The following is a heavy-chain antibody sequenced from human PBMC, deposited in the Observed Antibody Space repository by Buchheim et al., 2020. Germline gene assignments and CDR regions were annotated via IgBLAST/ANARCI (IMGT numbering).Heavy chain of an antibody. Sequence: QVQLQESGPGLVKPSQTLSLTCIVSGGSISSGGHYWSWVRQHPGKGLEWLGYIYTSGSTNYNPSLKSRLSISVDTSKNQFPLSLKSVTAADTAVYYCATQQLVQNYFDYWGQGTL. D-gene: IGHD6-13*01. J-gene: IGHJ4*02. CDR3: ATQQLVQNYFDY. CDR2: IYTSGST. V-gene: IGHV4-31*03. CDR1: GGSISSGGHY.